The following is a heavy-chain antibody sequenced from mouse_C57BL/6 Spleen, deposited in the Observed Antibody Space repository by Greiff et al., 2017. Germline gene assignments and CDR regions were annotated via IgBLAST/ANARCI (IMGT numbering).Heavy chain of an antibody. Sequence: VQLQQSGPELVKPGASVKISCKASGYTFTDYYMNWVKQSHGKSLEWIGDINPNNGGTSYNQKFKGKATLTVDKSSSTAYMELRSLTSEDSAVYYCARAYDYVPYAMDYWGQGTSVTVSS. D-gene: IGHD2-4*01. J-gene: IGHJ4*01. V-gene: IGHV1-26*01. CDR1: GYTFTDYY. CDR3: ARAYDYVPYAMDY. CDR2: INPNNGGT.